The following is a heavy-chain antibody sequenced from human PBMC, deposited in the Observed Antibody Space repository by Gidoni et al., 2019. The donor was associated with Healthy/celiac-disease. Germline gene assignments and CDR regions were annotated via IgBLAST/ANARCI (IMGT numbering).Heavy chain of an antibody. J-gene: IGHJ3*02. Sequence: EVQLVESGGGLVKPGGSLSLSCAASGFTFSSYSMNWVRQAPGKGLEWVSSISSSSSYIYYADSVKGRFTISRDNAKNSLYLQMNSLRAEDTAVYYCARAHRVRGGSSRWFVPFDIWGQGTMVTVSS. V-gene: IGHV3-21*01. D-gene: IGHD6-19*01. CDR2: ISSSSSYI. CDR1: GFTFSSYS. CDR3: ARAHRVRGGSSRWFVPFDI.